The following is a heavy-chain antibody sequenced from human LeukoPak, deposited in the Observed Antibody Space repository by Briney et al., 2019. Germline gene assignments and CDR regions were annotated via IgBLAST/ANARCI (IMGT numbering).Heavy chain of an antibody. J-gene: IGHJ3*02. V-gene: IGHV3-48*04. CDR2: ISSSSSTI. CDR3: ASSIVYCSSTSCYGAYAFDI. Sequence: GGSLRLSCAASGFTFSSYSMTWVRQAPGKGLEWVSYISSSSSTIYYADSVKGRFTISRDNAKNSLYLQMNSLRAEDTAVYYCASSIVYCSSTSCYGAYAFDIWGQGTMVTVSS. D-gene: IGHD2-2*01. CDR1: GFTFSSYS.